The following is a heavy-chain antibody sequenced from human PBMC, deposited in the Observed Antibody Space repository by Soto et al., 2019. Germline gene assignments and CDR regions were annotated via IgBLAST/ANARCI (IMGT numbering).Heavy chain of an antibody. Sequence: GGSLRLSCPASGFGFNGYDMHWVRQAPGKNLEWVAAISTAGDTYYLGSVKGRFTISREDAKNSLSLQMNSLRAEDTAVYYCARDSSGYPSDAFDIWGQGTMVTVSS. CDR3: ARDSSGYPSDAFDI. J-gene: IGHJ3*02. CDR1: GFGFNGYD. V-gene: IGHV3-13*01. CDR2: ISTAGDT. D-gene: IGHD3-9*01.